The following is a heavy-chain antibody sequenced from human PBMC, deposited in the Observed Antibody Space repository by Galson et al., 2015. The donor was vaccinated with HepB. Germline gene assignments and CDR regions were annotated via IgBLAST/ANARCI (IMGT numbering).Heavy chain of an antibody. CDR2: ISSNGGST. V-gene: IGHV3-64*02. CDR3: ARGSGRDTYWYFDL. J-gene: IGHJ2*01. CDR1: GFTFSSYA. D-gene: IGHD3-3*01. Sequence: SLRLSCAASGFTFSSYAMHWVRQAPGKGLEYVSAISSNGGSTYYADSVKGRFTISRDNSKNTLYLQMGSLRAEDMAVYYCARGSGRDTYWYFDLWGRGTLVTVSS.